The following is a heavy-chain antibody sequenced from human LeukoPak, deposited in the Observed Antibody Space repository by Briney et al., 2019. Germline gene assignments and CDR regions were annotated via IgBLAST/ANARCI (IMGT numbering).Heavy chain of an antibody. CDR2: IYPGDSDT. D-gene: IGHD1-1*01. V-gene: IGHV5-51*01. CDR3: ARQDGNSKYYFDY. Sequence: HGESLKISCKGSGYSFTSYWIAWVRQMPGKGLEWMGIIYPGDSDTRYRPSFQGQVTISVDKSISTAYLQWSSLKASDTAMYYCARQDGNSKYYFDYWGQGTLVTVSS. CDR1: GYSFTSYW. J-gene: IGHJ4*02.